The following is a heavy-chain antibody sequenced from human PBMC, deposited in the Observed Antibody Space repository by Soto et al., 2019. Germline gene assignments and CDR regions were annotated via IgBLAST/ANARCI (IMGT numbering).Heavy chain of an antibody. CDR2: IGPESGAT. D-gene: IGHD1-26*01. V-gene: IGHV1-2*02. CDR1: GYTFTGYY. J-gene: IGHJ4*02. Sequence: ASVKVSCKASGYTFTGYYMHWVRQAPEQGPEWMGEIGPESGATRYAQKFQGRVTMTRDMSITTVYMELNNLSPDDTAVYYCGRGRSGQIVVFYWGQGTPVTVSS. CDR3: GRGRSGQIVVFY.